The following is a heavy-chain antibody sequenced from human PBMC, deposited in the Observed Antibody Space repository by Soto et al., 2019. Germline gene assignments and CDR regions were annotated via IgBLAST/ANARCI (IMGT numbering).Heavy chain of an antibody. D-gene: IGHD6-13*01. J-gene: IGHJ4*02. Sequence: QSGGSLRLSCAASGFAFNTYAMHWVRQAPGKGLQWVAIISYDGNTKHYVDSVKGRFTISRDNSNNTLYLQMDSLTVDDTGFYFCARSRREGHGLAATGIGHWGQGTLVTVSS. CDR3: ARSRREGHGLAATGIGH. V-gene: IGHV3-30*03. CDR2: ISYDGNTK. CDR1: GFAFNTYA.